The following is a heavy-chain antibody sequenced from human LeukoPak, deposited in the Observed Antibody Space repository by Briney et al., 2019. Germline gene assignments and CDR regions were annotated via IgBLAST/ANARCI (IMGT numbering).Heavy chain of an antibody. CDR1: GDSLSSNSAT. D-gene: IGHD3-16*01. CDR2: TYYRSKWYN. CDR3: ARGNGYPFDY. J-gene: IGHJ4*02. V-gene: IGHV6-1*01. Sequence: SQTLSLTCAISGDSLSSNSATWNWVRQYPSRGLEWLGRTYYRSKWYNDYAVSVKGRVTINPDASKEQFSLQLNSVTPEDTAMYYCARGNGYPFDYWGQGTVAIVSS.